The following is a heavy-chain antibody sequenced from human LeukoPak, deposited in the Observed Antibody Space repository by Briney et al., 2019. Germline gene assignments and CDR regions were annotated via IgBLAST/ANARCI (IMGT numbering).Heavy chain of an antibody. CDR1: GFTVSSNY. CDR2: IYSGGST. Sequence: GGSLRLSCAASGFTVSSNYMSWVRQAPGKGLEWVSVIYSGGSTYYADSVKGRFTISRDNSKNTLYLQMNSLRAEDTAVYYCARAVRILAAAAAPGYFDLWGRGTLVTVSS. V-gene: IGHV3-66*01. D-gene: IGHD6-13*01. CDR3: ARAVRILAAAAAPGYFDL. J-gene: IGHJ2*01.